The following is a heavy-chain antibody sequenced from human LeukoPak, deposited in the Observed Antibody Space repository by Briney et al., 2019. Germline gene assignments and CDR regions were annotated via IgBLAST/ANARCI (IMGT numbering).Heavy chain of an antibody. V-gene: IGHV3-33*01. CDR2: IWYDGSNK. CDR1: GFTFSSYG. J-gene: IGHJ6*02. Sequence: GRSLRLSCAASGFTFSSYGMHWVRQAPGKGLEWVAVIWYDGSNKYYADSVKGRFTISRDNSKNTLYLQMNSLRAEDTAVYYCAREGYDFWSGYHHYYYGMDVWGQGTTVTVSS. D-gene: IGHD3-3*01. CDR3: AREGYDFWSGYHHYYYGMDV.